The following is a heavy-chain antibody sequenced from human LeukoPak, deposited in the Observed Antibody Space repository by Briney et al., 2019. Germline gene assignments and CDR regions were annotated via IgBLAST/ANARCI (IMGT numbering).Heavy chain of an antibody. CDR1: GFTFSSYG. Sequence: PGGSLRLSCAASGFTFSSYGMHWVRQAPGKGLEWVAVIWYDGSNKYYADSVKGRFTISRDNSKNTLYLQMNSLRAEDTAVYYCARAHGSHNWNWSYYYYYMDVWGKGTTVTVSS. D-gene: IGHD1-7*01. CDR3: ARAHGSHNWNWSYYYYYMDV. J-gene: IGHJ6*03. V-gene: IGHV3-33*01. CDR2: IWYDGSNK.